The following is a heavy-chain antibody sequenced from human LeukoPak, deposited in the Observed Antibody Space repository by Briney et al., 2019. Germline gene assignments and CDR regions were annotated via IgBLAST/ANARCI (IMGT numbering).Heavy chain of an antibody. CDR1: GFTFSSYW. D-gene: IGHD2-2*01. J-gene: IGHJ4*02. V-gene: IGHV3-7*01. CDR3: ARVVVVVPPDGYFDY. Sequence: GGSLRLSCAASGFTFSSYWMSWVRQAPGKGLEWVANIKQDGSEKYYVDSVKGRFTISRDNAKNSLYLQMNSLRAEDTAVYYCARVVVVVPPDGYFDYWGQGTLVTVSS. CDR2: IKQDGSEK.